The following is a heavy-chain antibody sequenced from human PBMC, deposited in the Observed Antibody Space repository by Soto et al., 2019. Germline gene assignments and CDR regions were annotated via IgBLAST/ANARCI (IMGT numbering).Heavy chain of an antibody. V-gene: IGHV3-23*01. Sequence: GESLKISCAASGFTFSSYAMSWVRQAPGKGLEWVSAISGSGGSTYYADSVKGRFTISRDNSKNTLYLQMNSLRAEDTAVYYCAKDPRGGGIAAAGNWFDPWGQGTLVTVSS. CDR3: AKDPRGGGIAAAGNWFDP. D-gene: IGHD6-13*01. CDR1: GFTFSSYA. CDR2: ISGSGGST. J-gene: IGHJ5*02.